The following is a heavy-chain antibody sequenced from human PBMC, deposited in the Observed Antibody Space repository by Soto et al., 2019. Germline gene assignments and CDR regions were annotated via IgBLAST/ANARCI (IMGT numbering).Heavy chain of an antibody. V-gene: IGHV3-15*01. CDR2: IKNNNDGGTS. J-gene: IGHJ4*02. CDR3: TTDCTQKPHCN. CDR1: GFTFSNLW. Sequence: GGSLRLSCAASGFTFSNLWMSWVRQAPGRGLEWVGRIKNNNDGGTSDYAAPVKGRFTISRDDSKNTLYLELNSLKTEDTALYFCTTDCTQKPHCNWGQGTLVTVSS. D-gene: IGHD2-21*02.